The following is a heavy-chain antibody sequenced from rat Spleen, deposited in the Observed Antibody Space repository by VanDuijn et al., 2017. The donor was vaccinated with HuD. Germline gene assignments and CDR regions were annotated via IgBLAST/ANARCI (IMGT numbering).Heavy chain of an antibody. CDR3: ATGITVV. V-gene: IGHV5-20*01. CDR2: ISSDGSST. D-gene: IGHD1-2*01. Sequence: EVQLVESGGGSVQPGRSLKLSCAASGFTFSDYYMTWVSQAPAKGLEWVASISSDGSSTYYRDSVKGRFTISRDNAKSSMYLQMGSLGSGDTGTYYCATGITVVWGRGVMVTVSS. CDR1: GFTFSDYY. J-gene: IGHJ2*01.